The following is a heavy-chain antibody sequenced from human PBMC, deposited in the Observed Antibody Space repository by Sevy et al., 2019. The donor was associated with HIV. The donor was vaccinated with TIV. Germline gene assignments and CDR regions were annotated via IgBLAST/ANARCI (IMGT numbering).Heavy chain of an antibody. CDR2: ISGSGGST. CDR3: AKGYGSGSPPDY. Sequence: GGCLRLSCAASGFIFNSYAMSWVRQAPGKGLEWVSSISGSGGSTYYADSVKGRFTISRDNFRKMVDLQVNTLRAEDTAVYYCAKGYGSGSPPDYWGQGTLVTVSS. D-gene: IGHD3-10*01. CDR1: GFIFNSYA. J-gene: IGHJ4*02. V-gene: IGHV3-23*01.